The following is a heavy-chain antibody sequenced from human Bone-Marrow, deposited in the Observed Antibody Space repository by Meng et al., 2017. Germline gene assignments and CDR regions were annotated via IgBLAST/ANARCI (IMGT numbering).Heavy chain of an antibody. J-gene: IGHJ4*02. CDR2: ISSSGSTI. CDR3: AREKLQRGYSYGYGSGY. Sequence: GESLKISCAASGFTFSSYEMNWVRQAPGKGLEWVSYISSSGSTIYYADSVKGRFTISRDNAKNSLYLQMNSLRAEDTAVYYCAREKLQRGYSYGYGSGYWGQGTRVTVSS. V-gene: IGHV3-48*03. D-gene: IGHD5-18*01. CDR1: GFTFSSYE.